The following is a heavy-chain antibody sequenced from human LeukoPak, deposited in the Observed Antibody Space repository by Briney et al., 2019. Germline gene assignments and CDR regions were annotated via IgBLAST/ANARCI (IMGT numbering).Heavy chain of an antibody. D-gene: IGHD4-17*01. CDR2: MSGSGCST. V-gene: IGHV3-23*01. Sequence: GWSLRLSCAASGFTFSSYAMSWVRQAPGKGLEWVSAMSGSGCSTYYADSVKGRFTISSDNSKNTLYLQMNSLRAEDTAVYYCAKDLYGDYLYYFVYWGQGTLVTVSS. J-gene: IGHJ4*02. CDR1: GFTFSSYA. CDR3: AKDLYGDYLYYFVY.